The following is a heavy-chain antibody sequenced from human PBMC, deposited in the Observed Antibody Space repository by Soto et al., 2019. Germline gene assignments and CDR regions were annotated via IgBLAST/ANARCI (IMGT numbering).Heavy chain of an antibody. J-gene: IGHJ6*02. CDR3: AREWGVPAASLLYYYGMDV. D-gene: IGHD2-2*01. CDR2: ISSSGSTI. Sequence: HPGGSLRLSCAASGFTFSSYEMNWVRQAPGKGLEWVSYISSSGSTIYYADSVKGRFTISRDNAKNSLYLQMNSLRAEDTAVYYCAREWGVPAASLLYYYGMDVWGQGTTVTVSS. V-gene: IGHV3-48*03. CDR1: GFTFSSYE.